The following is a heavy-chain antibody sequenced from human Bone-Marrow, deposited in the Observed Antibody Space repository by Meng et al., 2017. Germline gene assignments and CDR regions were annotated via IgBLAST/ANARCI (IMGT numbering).Heavy chain of an antibody. J-gene: IGHJ4*02. D-gene: IGHD3-10*01. Sequence: QVQLVESGGGLVRPGGSLRLSCAASGFTFSDYYMSWIRQAPGKGLEWVAYITNSGRTIYYADSVKGRFTISRDNAKNTLYLQMNSLRGEDTAVYYCAKGARGGLIDFWGQGTPVTVSS. V-gene: IGHV3-11*01. CDR2: ITNSGRTI. CDR3: AKGARGGLIDF. CDR1: GFTFSDYY.